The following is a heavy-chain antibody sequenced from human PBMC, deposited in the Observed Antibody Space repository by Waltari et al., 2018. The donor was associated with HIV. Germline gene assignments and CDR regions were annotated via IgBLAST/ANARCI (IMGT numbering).Heavy chain of an antibody. D-gene: IGHD6-13*01. CDR1: GLIFSTHA. Sequence: QVQLVESGGGVVQPGRSLRLSCAASGLIFSTHAVHWVRQAPGEVLEWVALISYDGSDESYADSVKGRFTISRDNSKNTLYLQMNSLRAEDTAVYYCARAPPYSTRWFYDAFDIWGQGTTVTVSS. V-gene: IGHV3-30*01. J-gene: IGHJ3*02. CDR3: ARAPPYSTRWFYDAFDI. CDR2: ISYDGSDE.